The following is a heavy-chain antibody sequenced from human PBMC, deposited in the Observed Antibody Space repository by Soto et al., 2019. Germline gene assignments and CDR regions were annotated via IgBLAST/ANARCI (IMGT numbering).Heavy chain of an antibody. CDR1: GGSISSGGYY. D-gene: IGHD5-12*01. V-gene: IGHV4-31*03. CDR2: IYYGGST. Sequence: SETLSLTCTVSGGSISSGGYYWSWIRQHPGKGLEWIGYIYYGGSTYYNPSLKSRVTISVDTSKNQFSLKLSSVTAADTAVYYCATGGGYDAVDYWGQGTLVTVSS. J-gene: IGHJ4*02. CDR3: ATGGGYDAVDY.